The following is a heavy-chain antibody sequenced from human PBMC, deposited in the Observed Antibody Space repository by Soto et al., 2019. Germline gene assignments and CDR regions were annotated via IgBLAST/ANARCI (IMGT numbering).Heavy chain of an antibody. CDR3: ARERGYCTSTSCPPAGWFDP. V-gene: IGHV4-59*01. CDR2: IYYSGST. Sequence: SETLSLTCTVSGGSISSFYWSWIRQPPGKGLEWIGYIYYSGSTNYNPSLKSRVTISVDTSKNQFSLKLSSVTAADTAVYYCARERGYCTSTSCPPAGWFDPWGQGTLVTVS. CDR1: GGSISSFY. D-gene: IGHD2-2*01. J-gene: IGHJ5*02.